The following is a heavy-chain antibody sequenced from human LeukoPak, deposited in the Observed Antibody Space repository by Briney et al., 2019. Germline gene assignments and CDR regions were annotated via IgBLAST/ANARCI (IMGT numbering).Heavy chain of an antibody. V-gene: IGHV3-30*18. Sequence: GGSLRLSCAASGFTFSSYGMHWVRQAPGKGLEWVAVISYDGSNKYYADSVKGRFTISRDNSKNTLYLQMNSLRAEDTAVYYCAKGARVLWFGELDYFDYWGQGTLVTVSS. CDR2: ISYDGSNK. CDR1: GFTFSSYG. CDR3: AKGARVLWFGELDYFDY. D-gene: IGHD3-10*01. J-gene: IGHJ4*02.